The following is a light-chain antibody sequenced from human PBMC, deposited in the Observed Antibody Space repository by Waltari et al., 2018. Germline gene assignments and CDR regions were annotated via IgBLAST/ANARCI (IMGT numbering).Light chain of an antibody. J-gene: IGKJ4*01. CDR1: QSLDNY. V-gene: IGKV3-11*01. CDR3: QQRSNWPPGRT. Sequence: EIVLTQSPATLSLSPGERATLTCRANQSLDNYLAWYQQKPGLTPRLLIFDASNRATGVPVRFSGSGSGTDFTLTINSREPEDFAVYYCQQRSNWPPGRTFGGGTKVEVK. CDR2: DAS.